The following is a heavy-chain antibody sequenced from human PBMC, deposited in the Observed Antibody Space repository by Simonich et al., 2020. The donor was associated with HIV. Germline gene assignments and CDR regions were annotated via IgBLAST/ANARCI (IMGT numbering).Heavy chain of an antibody. CDR3: TTSYCSGGTCYWYFDL. CDR2: INHSGST. CDR1: GGSFITYY. J-gene: IGHJ2*01. D-gene: IGHD2-15*01. Sequence: QVQLQQWGAGLLKPSETLSLTCAVYGGSFITYYWNWIRQSPGKGLEWIGEINHSGSTNYNPSLESRVTISLDTSKNHFSLKLNSVTAADTAVYYCTTSYCSGGTCYWYFDLWGRGTLVTVSS. V-gene: IGHV4-34*01.